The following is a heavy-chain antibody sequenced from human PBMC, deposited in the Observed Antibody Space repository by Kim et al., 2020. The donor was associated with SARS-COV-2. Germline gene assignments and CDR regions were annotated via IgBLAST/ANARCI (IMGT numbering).Heavy chain of an antibody. V-gene: IGHV1-8*01. CDR3: ARGDDSSGYYSVEGDY. CDR1: GYTFTSYD. D-gene: IGHD3-22*01. CDR2: MNPNSGNT. J-gene: IGHJ4*02. Sequence: ASVKVSCKASGYTFTSYDINWVRQATGQGLEWMGWMNPNSGNTGYAQKFQGRVTMTRNTSISTAYMELSSLRSEDTAVYYCARGDDSSGYYSVEGDYWGQGTLVTVSS.